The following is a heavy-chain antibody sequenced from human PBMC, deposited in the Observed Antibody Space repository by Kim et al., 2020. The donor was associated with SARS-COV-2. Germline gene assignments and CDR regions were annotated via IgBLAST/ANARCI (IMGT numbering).Heavy chain of an antibody. CDR2: KT. J-gene: IGHJ5*02. CDR3: ARGMSAAGST. V-gene: IGHV1-3*01. D-gene: IGHD6-13*01. Sequence: KTKYSKKSQGRVTITRDTSASTAYMELSSLRSEDTAVYYCARGMSAAGSTWGQGTLVTVSS.